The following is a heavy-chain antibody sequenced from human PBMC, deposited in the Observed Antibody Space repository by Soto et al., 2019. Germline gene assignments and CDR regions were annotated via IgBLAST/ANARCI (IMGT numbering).Heavy chain of an antibody. J-gene: IGHJ5*02. CDR2: ISGSGFKK. V-gene: IGHV3-23*01. CDR1: GFIFENFG. Sequence: SVGSLRLSCAASGFIFENFGMSWVRLAPGKGLEWISSISGSGFKKYYADSVKGRFTISRDNSKSTVYLELNNLSAEDTAVYHCAKNQGVELVPLATVDWFDPWGQGSVVTVSS. CDR3: AKNQGVELVPLATVDWFDP. D-gene: IGHD1-26*01.